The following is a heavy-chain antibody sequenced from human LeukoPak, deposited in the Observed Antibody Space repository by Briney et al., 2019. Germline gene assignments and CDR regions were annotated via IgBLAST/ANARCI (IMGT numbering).Heavy chain of an antibody. Sequence: GGSLRLSCAASGFTFSSYSMNWVRQAPGKGLEWVSSISSSSSYIYYADSVKGRFTISRDNAKNSLYLQMNSLRAEDTGVYYCAKGLRFLEWLPDFDYWGQGTLVTVSS. CDR3: AKGLRFLEWLPDFDY. V-gene: IGHV3-21*01. CDR2: ISSSSSYI. J-gene: IGHJ4*02. D-gene: IGHD3-3*01. CDR1: GFTFSSYS.